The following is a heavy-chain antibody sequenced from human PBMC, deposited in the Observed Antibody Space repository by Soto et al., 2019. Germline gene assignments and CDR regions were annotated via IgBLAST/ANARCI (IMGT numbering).Heavy chain of an antibody. Sequence: HVQLQESGPGPVTPSQTLSLSCTVSGVSITSGSYYWTWVRQSPGKGLEWIGYRYYSGNTYYNPSLNSSASISLDTSKNQFVLKLTSVTAADTAVYFWARGGYDTSGQTFIGWGPDCWGQGTLVTVSS. CDR2: RYYSGNT. CDR3: ARGGYDTSGQTFIGWGPDC. J-gene: IGHJ4*02. V-gene: IGHV4-30-4*01. D-gene: IGHD3-22*01. CDR1: GVSITSGSYY.